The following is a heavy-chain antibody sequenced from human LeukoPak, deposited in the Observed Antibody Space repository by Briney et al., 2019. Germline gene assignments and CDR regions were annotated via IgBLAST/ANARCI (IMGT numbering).Heavy chain of an antibody. CDR1: GFTFSTYN. J-gene: IGHJ6*03. CDR2: ITSSSSYV. D-gene: IGHD1-26*01. V-gene: IGHV3-21*01. Sequence: GGSLRLSCEASGFTFSTYNMNWVRQAPGKRLEWVSSITSSSSYVFYADSVKGRFTISRDNAKNSLCLQMNSLRAEDTAVYYCARDPYSGSYGNYYYYFMDVWGKGTTVTVSS. CDR3: ARDPYSGSYGNYYYYFMDV.